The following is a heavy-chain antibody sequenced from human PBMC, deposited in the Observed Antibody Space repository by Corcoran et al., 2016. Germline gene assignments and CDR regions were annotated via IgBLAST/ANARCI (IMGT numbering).Heavy chain of an antibody. CDR3: AKATEPYYYGMDV. CDR2: ISYDGSNK. J-gene: IGHJ6*02. CDR1: GFTFSSYG. Sequence: QVQLVESGGGVVQPGRSLRLSCAASGFTFSSYGMHWVRQAPGKGLEWVAVISYDGSNKYYADSVKGRFTISRDNSKNTLYLQMNSLRAEDTAVYYCAKATEPYYYGMDVWGQGTTVTVSS. V-gene: IGHV3-30*18.